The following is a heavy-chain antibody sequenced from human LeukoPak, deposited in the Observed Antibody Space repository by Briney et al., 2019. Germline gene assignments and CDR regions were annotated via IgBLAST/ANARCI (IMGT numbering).Heavy chain of an antibody. J-gene: IGHJ4*02. CDR3: ARDQNC. V-gene: IGHV3-53*01. CDR1: GNYW. Sequence: GGSLRLSCVASGNYWMHWVRQAPGKGLEWVSVIYSDESPYYADSVKGRFTTSTDNSKNTLYLQMNSLRAEDTAVYYCARDQNCWGQGTLVTVSS. CDR2: IYSDESP.